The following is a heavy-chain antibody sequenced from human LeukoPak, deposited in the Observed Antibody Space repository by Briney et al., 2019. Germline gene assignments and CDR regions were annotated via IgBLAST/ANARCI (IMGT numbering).Heavy chain of an antibody. CDR1: GGSISSSSYY. CDR2: IYYSGST. Sequence: SETLSLTCTVSGGSISSSSYYWGWIRQPPGKGLEWIGSIYYSGSTYYNPSLKSRVTISVDTSKNQFSLKVRSVSAADTAVYYCARGDVDPYAFDIWGQGTMVTVSS. D-gene: IGHD3-10*02. CDR3: ARGDVDPYAFDI. V-gene: IGHV4-39*07. J-gene: IGHJ3*02.